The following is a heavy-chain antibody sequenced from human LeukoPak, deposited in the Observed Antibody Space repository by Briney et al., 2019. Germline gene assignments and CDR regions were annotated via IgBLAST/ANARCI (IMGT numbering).Heavy chain of an antibody. Sequence: GASVKVSCKASGYTFTGYYLHWVRQAPGQGLEWMGWINPNSGGTNYPQKFQGRVTMTRDASISTAYMELSRLRSDDTAVYYCARDPLEYSSSLTIDYWGQGTLVTVSS. D-gene: IGHD6-6*01. CDR1: GYTFTGYY. J-gene: IGHJ4*02. V-gene: IGHV1-2*02. CDR3: ARDPLEYSSSLTIDY. CDR2: INPNSGGT.